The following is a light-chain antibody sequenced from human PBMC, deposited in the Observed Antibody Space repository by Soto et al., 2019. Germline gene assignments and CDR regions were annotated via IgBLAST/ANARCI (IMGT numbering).Light chain of an antibody. Sequence: QPVLTQPPSVSGAPGQRVTISCTGSSSNIGAGYDVHWCQQLPGTAPKLLIYGNSNRPSGVPDRFSGSKSGTSASLAITGLQAEDEADYYCQSYDSSLSGLGVFGGGTKLTVL. J-gene: IGLJ2*01. CDR3: QSYDSSLSGLGV. CDR1: SSNIGAGYD. V-gene: IGLV1-40*01. CDR2: GNS.